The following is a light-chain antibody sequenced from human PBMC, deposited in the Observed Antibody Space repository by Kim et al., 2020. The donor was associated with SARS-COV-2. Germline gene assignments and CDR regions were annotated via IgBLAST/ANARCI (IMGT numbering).Light chain of an antibody. J-gene: IGLJ2*01. V-gene: IGLV3-19*01. CDR2: GKN. Sequence: LGQTVRITCQGDSLRSYYASWYQKKPGQAPVLVIYGKNNRPSGIPDRFSGSSSGNTASLTITGAQAEDEADYYCNSRDSSGNHVVFGGGTQLTVL. CDR3: NSRDSSGNHVV. CDR1: SLRSYY.